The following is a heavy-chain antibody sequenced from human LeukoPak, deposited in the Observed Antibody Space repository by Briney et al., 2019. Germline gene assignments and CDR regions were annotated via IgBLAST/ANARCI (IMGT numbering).Heavy chain of an antibody. J-gene: IGHJ4*02. Sequence: GRSLRLSCAASGFTFSSYAMHWVRQASGKGLEWVGRIRSKANSYATAYAASVKGRFTISRDDSKNTAYLQMNSLKTEDTAVYYCTSSITIFGVVKDYWGQGTLVTVPP. V-gene: IGHV3-73*01. CDR1: GFTFSSYA. D-gene: IGHD3-3*01. CDR3: TSSITIFGVVKDY. CDR2: IRSKANSYAT.